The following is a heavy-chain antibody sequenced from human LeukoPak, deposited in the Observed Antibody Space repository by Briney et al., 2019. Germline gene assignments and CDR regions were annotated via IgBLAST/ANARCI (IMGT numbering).Heavy chain of an antibody. V-gene: IGHV3-23*01. CDR1: GFTFSNYA. CDR2: ISGSAHKI. D-gene: IGHD5-18*01. CDR3: AGRPTGYSSGYIH. Sequence: QPGGSLRLSCVASGFTFSNYAVSWVRQAPEKGLDWVSVISGSAHKIRYADSVKGRFTISRDNSENIVYLQMNNLRVEDTAVYYCAGRPTGYSSGYIHWGQGTLVTVSS. J-gene: IGHJ4*02.